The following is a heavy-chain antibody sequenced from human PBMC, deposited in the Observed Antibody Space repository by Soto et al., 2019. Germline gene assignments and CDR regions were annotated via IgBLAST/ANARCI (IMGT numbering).Heavy chain of an antibody. CDR2: ISYDGSNK. Sequence: GGSLRLSCAASGFTFSTYGMHWVRQAPGKGLEWVAVISYDGSNKYYPDSVKGRFTISRDNSKNTLYLQMNSLRAEDTAVYYCAKDHERITMVVVVSIDYWGQGTLVTVSS. J-gene: IGHJ4*02. CDR3: AKDHERITMVVVVSIDY. CDR1: GFTFSTYG. V-gene: IGHV3-30*18. D-gene: IGHD3-22*01.